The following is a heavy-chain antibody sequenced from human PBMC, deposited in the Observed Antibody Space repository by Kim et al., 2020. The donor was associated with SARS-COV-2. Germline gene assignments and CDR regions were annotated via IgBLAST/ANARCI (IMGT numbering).Heavy chain of an antibody. Sequence: ASVKVSCKASGYTFINYYLHWVRQAPGQGLEWMGIINPSGGSTSYAEKFQGSVTMTSDTSTSTVYMEMTSLRSDDTAVYYCARGNRNADIASVFDFWGQG. J-gene: IGHJ4*02. D-gene: IGHD2-21*01. CDR1: GYTFINYY. CDR2: INPSGGST. V-gene: IGHV1-46*01. CDR3: ARGNRNADIASVFDF.